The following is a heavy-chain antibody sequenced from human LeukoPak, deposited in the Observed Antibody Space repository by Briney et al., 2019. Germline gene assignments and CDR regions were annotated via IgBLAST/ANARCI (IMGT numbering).Heavy chain of an antibody. CDR2: INPNSGGT. J-gene: IGHJ6*02. Sequence: GASVKVSCKASGYTFTGYYMHWVRQAPGQGLEWMGWINPNSGGTNYAQKFQGRVTMTRDTSISTAYMELSRLRSDDTAVYYCVEDRYYCYGMDVWGQGTTVTVSS. V-gene: IGHV1-2*02. CDR1: GYTFTGYY. CDR3: VEDRYYCYGMDV.